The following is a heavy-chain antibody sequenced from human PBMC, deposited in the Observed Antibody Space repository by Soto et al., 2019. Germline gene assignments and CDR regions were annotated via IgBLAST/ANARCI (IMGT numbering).Heavy chain of an antibody. V-gene: IGHV4-59*01. CDR1: GGSISSYY. D-gene: IGHD2-2*01. J-gene: IGHJ6*03. CDR2: IYYSGST. Sequence: SETLSLTCTVSGGSISSYYWSWIRQPPGKGLEWIGYIYYSGSTNYNPSLKSRITILVDTSKNQFSLKLSSVTAADTAVYYCARGRPQKGGYCSSTSCYSYYYYYMDVWGKGTTVTVSS. CDR3: ARGRPQKGGYCSSTSCYSYYYYYMDV.